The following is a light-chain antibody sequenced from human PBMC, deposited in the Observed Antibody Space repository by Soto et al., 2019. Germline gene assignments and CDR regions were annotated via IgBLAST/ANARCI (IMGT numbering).Light chain of an antibody. CDR3: QQYGDWPPET. J-gene: IGKJ2*01. V-gene: IGKV3-15*01. CDR1: QSVSRN. CDR2: GAS. Sequence: EVVLTQSPATLSVSPGDRATLSCRASQSVSRNLAWYQPQPGQAPRLLIDGASTRATGVPARFSGSGSATEFTLSISSLQSGDVVVYYCQQYGDWPPETFGQGTKLEI.